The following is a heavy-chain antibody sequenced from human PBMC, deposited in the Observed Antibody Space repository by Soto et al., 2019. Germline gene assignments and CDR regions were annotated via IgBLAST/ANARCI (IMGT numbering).Heavy chain of an antibody. CDR1: GYSIRSGYY. CDR2: IYHSGIT. CDR3: ARGGGSDHYFDY. Sequence: SETLSLTCAASGYSIRSGYYWGWIRQPPGKGLEWIGSIYHSGITYYNSYLKSRVTTSLDTSKNQFSLKLSSGTAADTAVYYCARGGGSDHYFDYWGQGTLVTVSA. V-gene: IGHV4-38-2*01. D-gene: IGHD1-26*01. J-gene: IGHJ4*02.